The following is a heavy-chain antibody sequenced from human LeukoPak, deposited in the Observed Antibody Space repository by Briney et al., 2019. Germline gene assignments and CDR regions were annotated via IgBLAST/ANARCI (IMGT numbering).Heavy chain of an antibody. CDR2: INWNGGST. D-gene: IGHD2-2*01. CDR3: ARVHCSSTSCPGDY. CDR1: GFTFDDYG. V-gene: IGHV3-20*04. J-gene: IGHJ4*02. Sequence: GGSLRLSCAASGFTFDDYGMSWVRQAPGKGLEWVSGINWNGGSTGYADSVKGRFTISRDNVKNSLYLQMNSLRAEDTALYYCARVHCSSTSCPGDYWGRGTLVTVSS.